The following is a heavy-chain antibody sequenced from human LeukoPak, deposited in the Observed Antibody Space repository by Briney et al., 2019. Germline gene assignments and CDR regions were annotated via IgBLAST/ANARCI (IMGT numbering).Heavy chain of an antibody. D-gene: IGHD3-3*01. Sequence: PGSSLRLSCAASGFTFSSHNMHWVRQAPGKGLEWVAVVWYDGINNVFADSVKGRFTLSRDSSNNTLFLQMNSLRVEDTAVYYCAKDRSGTWSFDYWGQGTLVTVSS. V-gene: IGHV3-33*06. CDR1: GFTFSSHN. CDR2: VWYDGINN. CDR3: AKDRSGTWSFDY. J-gene: IGHJ4*02.